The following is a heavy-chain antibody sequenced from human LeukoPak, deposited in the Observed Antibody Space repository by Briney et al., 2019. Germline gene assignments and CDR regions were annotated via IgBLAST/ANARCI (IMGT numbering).Heavy chain of an antibody. V-gene: IGHV1-18*01. CDR1: GYTFTSYD. Sequence: ASVKVSCKASGYTFTSYDINWVRQATGQGLEWMGWMNTNNGDIHPAQKFQGRVTLTTDTSTSTAYMELRSLRSDDTAVYYCAKDYNYVIDYWGQGTLVTVSS. CDR2: MNTNNGDI. CDR3: AKDYNYVIDY. J-gene: IGHJ4*02. D-gene: IGHD5-24*01.